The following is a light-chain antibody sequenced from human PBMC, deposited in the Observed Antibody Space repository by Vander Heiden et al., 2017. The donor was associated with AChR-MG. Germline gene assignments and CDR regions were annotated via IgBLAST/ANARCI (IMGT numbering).Light chain of an antibody. CDR3: QQYSSNSWT. CDR2: KAS. J-gene: IGKJ1*01. Sequence: DIQMTQSPSTLSASVGDRVIITSRASQTIGYWLAWYQQKPGKAPNLLIYKASNLESLVPSRFSGSGSGTDFTLTISSLQPDDFATYYCQQYSSNSWTFGQGTKVEIK. V-gene: IGKV1-5*03. CDR1: QTIGYW.